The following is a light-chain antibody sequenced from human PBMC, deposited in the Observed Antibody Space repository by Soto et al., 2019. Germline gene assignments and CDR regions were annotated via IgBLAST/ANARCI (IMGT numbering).Light chain of an antibody. V-gene: IGKV3-20*01. CDR3: QQYGSSPQT. CDR2: GAS. Sequence: EIVLTQSPGTLSLSPGERVTLSCRASQSVSSSYLAWYQQKPGQAPRLLIYGASSRATGIPDRFSGCGSGTDFTLTISRLEPEDLAVYYCQQYGSSPQTFGQGTKVEIK. CDR1: QSVSSSY. J-gene: IGKJ1*01.